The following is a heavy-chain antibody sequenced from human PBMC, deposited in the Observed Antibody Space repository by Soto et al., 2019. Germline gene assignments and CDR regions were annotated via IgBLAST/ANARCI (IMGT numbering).Heavy chain of an antibody. J-gene: IGHJ4*02. CDR2: IYHSGRT. D-gene: IGHD2-2*01. CDR3: AREDRPGISYFDL. CDR1: GYSLTNGTYY. Sequence: SETLSLTCTVSGYSLTNGTYYLTWIRQHPGKGLEWIGYIYHSGRTNYNPSLKSRISMSVDTSENQFSLKLSSVTAADAAVYFCAREDRPGISYFDLWGQGTLVTVS. V-gene: IGHV4-31*03.